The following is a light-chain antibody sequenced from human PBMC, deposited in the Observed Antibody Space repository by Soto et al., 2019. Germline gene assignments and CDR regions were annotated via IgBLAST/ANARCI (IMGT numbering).Light chain of an antibody. J-gene: IGKJ5*01. CDR1: QSLLHITGETF. CDR3: MQSKQLPPT. Sequence: DVVMTQTPLSLSVAPGQPASISCKSSQSLLHITGETFLFWYLQKPGQSPQLLIYEVSTRVSGVPDRFSGSGSGTDFTLEISRVEPDDVGIYYCMQSKQLPPTFGQGTRLGIE. V-gene: IGKV2D-29*02. CDR2: EVS.